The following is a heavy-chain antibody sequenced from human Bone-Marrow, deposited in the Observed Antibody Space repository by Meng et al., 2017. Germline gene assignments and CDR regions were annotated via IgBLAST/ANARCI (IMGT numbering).Heavy chain of an antibody. CDR2: IIPIFGTA. V-gene: IGHV1-69*06. CDR1: GGTFSSYA. CDR3: ARAWNYYDSSGYYYYFDY. D-gene: IGHD3-22*01. J-gene: IGHJ4*02. Sequence: QVRRVQSGGEVKKPGSSVKVPCKASGGTFSSYAISWVRQAPGQGLEWMGGIIPIFGTANYAQKFQGRVTITADKSTSTAYMELSSLRSEDTAVYYCARAWNYYDSSGYYYYFDYWGQGTLVTVSS.